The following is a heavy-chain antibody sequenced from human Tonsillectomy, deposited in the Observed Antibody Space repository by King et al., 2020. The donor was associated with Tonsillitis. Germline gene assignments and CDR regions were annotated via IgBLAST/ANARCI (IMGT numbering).Heavy chain of an antibody. J-gene: IGHJ4*02. CDR1: GVSIASGGYH. D-gene: IGHD6-19*01. V-gene: IGHV4-31*03. Sequence: QLQESGPGLVTPSQTLSLTCTVSGVSIASGGYHWGWIRQHPGKGLEWIGYIYFGGNSYDNPSLKSRLTMSIDSSKNQFSLRLTSVTAADTAVYYCARSAGYSDGWGYYFDYWGQGTLVTVSS. CDR2: IYFGGNS. CDR3: ARSAGYSDGWGYYFDY.